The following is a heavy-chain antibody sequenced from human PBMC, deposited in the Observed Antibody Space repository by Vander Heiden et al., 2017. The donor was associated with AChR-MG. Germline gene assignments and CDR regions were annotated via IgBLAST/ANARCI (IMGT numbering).Heavy chain of an antibody. D-gene: IGHD2-2*01. CDR3: AKGTDFSTSSLWGS. J-gene: IGHJ5*02. CDR1: GFPFAGYA. Sequence: EVQLLESGGGLVQLGGSLRLSCAASGFPFAGYAIGRVRPAPGQGLQWVSAISGGGGNTYYTDSVKGRFIISRDKSKNTVYLQMNSLRADDTAVYYCAKGTDFSTSSLWGSWGQGTLVTVSS. CDR2: ISGGGGNT. V-gene: IGHV3-23*01.